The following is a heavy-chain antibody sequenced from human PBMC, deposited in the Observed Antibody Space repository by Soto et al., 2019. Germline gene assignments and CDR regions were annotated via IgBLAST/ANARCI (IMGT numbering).Heavy chain of an antibody. CDR3: TRDFRYCSGGNCYSNNAFDI. J-gene: IGHJ3*02. CDR1: GFSVSSNY. V-gene: IGHV3-66*01. Sequence: GGSLRLSCAASGFSVSSNYMSWVRQAPGKGLECVSVIHSSGITYYSDSVKGRLTISRDNSKNTLYLQMISLRAEDTAVYFCTRDFRYCSGGNCYSNNAFDIWGQGTLVTVSS. D-gene: IGHD2-15*01. CDR2: IHSSGIT.